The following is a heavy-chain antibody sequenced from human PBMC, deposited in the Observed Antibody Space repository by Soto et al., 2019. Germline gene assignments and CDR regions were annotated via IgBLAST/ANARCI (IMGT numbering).Heavy chain of an antibody. D-gene: IGHD3-10*01. J-gene: IGHJ6*02. CDR1: GSSVRSNY. CDR3: ARDSGVDRGNYGLDV. Sequence: PGGSLRLSCAASGSSVRSNYLSWVRRAPGMGLEFVSVIYSVGRTYYADSVKGRFTSSSDHSQNTLYLQMNSLRVEDTGVYYCARDSGVDRGNYGLDVWGQGTTVTVSS. CDR2: IYSVGRT. V-gene: IGHV3-53*01.